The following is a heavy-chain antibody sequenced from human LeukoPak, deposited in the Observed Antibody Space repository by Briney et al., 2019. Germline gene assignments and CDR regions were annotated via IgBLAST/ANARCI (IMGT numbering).Heavy chain of an antibody. CDR2: INAYNGNT. Sequence: GASVKVSCKASGYTFTSYIISWVRQAPGQGLEWMGWINAYNGNTDYAQRVQGRVTMTTDTSTSTAYMELRSLRSEDTAVYYCARARDYDFWSGYLDWFDPWGQGTLVTVSS. J-gene: IGHJ5*02. V-gene: IGHV1-18*01. CDR3: ARARDYDFWSGYLDWFDP. CDR1: GYTFTSYI. D-gene: IGHD3-3*01.